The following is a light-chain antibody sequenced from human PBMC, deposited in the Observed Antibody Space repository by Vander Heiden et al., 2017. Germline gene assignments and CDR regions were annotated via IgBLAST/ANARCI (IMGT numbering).Light chain of an antibody. CDR1: KLGNKY. CDR2: QDT. CDR3: QAWNSSIAV. V-gene: IGLV3-1*01. J-gene: IGLJ2*01. Sequence: SYELTQRPSVSVSPGQTASITCSGDKLGNKYACWYQQKSGQSPVLIIYQDTKRPAGIPERFSGSNSGNTATLTISGTQGMDEADYYCQAWNSSIAVFGGGTKLTVL.